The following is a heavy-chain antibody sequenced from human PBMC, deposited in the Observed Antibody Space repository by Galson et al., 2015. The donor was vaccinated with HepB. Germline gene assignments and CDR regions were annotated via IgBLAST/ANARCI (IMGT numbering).Heavy chain of an antibody. CDR1: GLSSGTNW. J-gene: IGHJ4*02. V-gene: IGHV5-51*03. CDR3: ARLKAVAAAGAGYSDY. D-gene: IGHD6-13*01. Sequence: QSGAEVKKPGESLRISCRVSGLSSGTNWIAWVRQMPEKGLELMGIIDLDDSETRYSPSFEGQVTISADGSIDTAYLQWSSLKASDSAIYFCARLKAVAAAGAGYSDYWGQGALITVSS. CDR2: IDLDDSET.